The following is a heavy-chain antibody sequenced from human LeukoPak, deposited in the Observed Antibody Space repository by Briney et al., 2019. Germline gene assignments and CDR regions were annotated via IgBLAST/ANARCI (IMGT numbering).Heavy chain of an antibody. CDR1: GFTFSTYS. J-gene: IGHJ4*02. CDR3: ATLWELLVPFDY. V-gene: IGHV3-48*01. Sequence: PGGSLRLSCAASGFTFSTYSMNWVRQAPGKGLEWISYISSSSSTIYYADSVKGRFTISRDNAKKSVYLQMNSLKTEDTALYYCATLWELLVPFDYWGQGTLVTVSS. D-gene: IGHD1-26*01. CDR2: ISSSSSTI.